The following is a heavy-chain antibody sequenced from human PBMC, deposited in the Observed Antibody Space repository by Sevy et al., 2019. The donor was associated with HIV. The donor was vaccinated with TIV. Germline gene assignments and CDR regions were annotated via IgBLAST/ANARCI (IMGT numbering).Heavy chain of an antibody. J-gene: IGHJ3*02. Sequence: GGSLRLSCKPSGFTVVSYAMNWVHQAPGKGLEWVSTIYGSGSTTYHADSLRGRFSISRDDSKNTLYLQMNSLKTEDTAVYYCAGGRFDSSGSFDAFDIWGQGTMVTVSS. CDR3: AGGRFDSSGSFDAFDI. CDR1: GFTVVSYA. CDR2: IYGSGSTT. D-gene: IGHD3-22*01. V-gene: IGHV3-23*01.